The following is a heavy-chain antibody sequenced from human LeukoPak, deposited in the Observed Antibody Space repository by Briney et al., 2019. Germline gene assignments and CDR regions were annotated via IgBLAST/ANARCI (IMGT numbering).Heavy chain of an antibody. J-gene: IGHJ4*02. CDR3: ARLWFGELYFAY. CDR1: GGSISSSSYY. D-gene: IGHD3-10*01. V-gene: IGHV4-39*01. CDR2: IYYSGST. Sequence: SETLSLTCTVSGGSISSSSYYWGWIRQPPGKGLEWIGSIYYSGSTYYNPSLKSRVTISVDTSKNQFSLKLSSVTAADTAVYYCARLWFGELYFAYWGQGTLVTVSS.